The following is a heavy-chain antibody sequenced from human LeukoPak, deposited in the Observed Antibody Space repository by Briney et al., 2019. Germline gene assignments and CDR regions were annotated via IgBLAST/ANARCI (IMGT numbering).Heavy chain of an antibody. J-gene: IGHJ4*02. CDR1: GFTFSSYW. V-gene: IGHV3-7*01. D-gene: IGHD3-10*01. CDR3: ARCRSGARFDY. Sequence: GGSLRLSCAASGFTFSSYWMSWVRQAPGKGLEWVVNIKQDGSEKYYVDSVKGRFTISRDNAKNSLYLQMNSLRAEDTAVYYCARCRSGARFDYWGQGTLVTVSS. CDR2: IKQDGSEK.